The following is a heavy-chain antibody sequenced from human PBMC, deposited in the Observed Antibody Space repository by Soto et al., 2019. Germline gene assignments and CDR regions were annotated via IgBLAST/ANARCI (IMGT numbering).Heavy chain of an antibody. V-gene: IGHV3-53*01. CDR3: ARGPSYYDTSGYYL. J-gene: IGHJ5*02. CDR2: INSVSSI. CDR1: GFTVSSNY. D-gene: IGHD3-22*01. Sequence: PGGSLRLSCAASGFTVSSNYMSWVRLAPGKGLEWVAAINSVSSIYYADSVKGRFTISRDNFKNTLYLQMNSLRAEDTAVYYCARGPSYYDTSGYYLWGQGTLVTVSS.